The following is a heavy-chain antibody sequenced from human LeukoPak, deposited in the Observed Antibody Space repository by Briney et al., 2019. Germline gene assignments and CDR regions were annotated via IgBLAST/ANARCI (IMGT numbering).Heavy chain of an antibody. J-gene: IGHJ4*02. V-gene: IGHV1-3*01. D-gene: IGHD2-8*01. CDR1: GYTFTSFA. CDR2: INAGNGNT. CDR3: ARDQCTNGLCYMGTFDY. Sequence: ASVNVSCKASGYTFTSFAMHWVRQAPGQRLEWMGWINAGNGNTKYSQKFQGRVTITRDTSASTAYMELSSLRSEDTAVYYCARDQCTNGLCYMGTFDYWGQGILVTVSS.